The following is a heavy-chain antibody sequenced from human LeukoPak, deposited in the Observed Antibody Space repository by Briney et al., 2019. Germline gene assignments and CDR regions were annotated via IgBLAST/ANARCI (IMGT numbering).Heavy chain of an antibody. CDR2: IQENGGVK. Sequence: GGSLRLSCAASGFTFSSYWMNWVRQAPGKGLEWVANIQENGGVKNYVDSVKGRFTISRDNTKSSLYLQMDSLRAEDTAVYYCARDGNYYNSSAYYDALDIWGQGTMVTDSS. D-gene: IGHD3-22*01. CDR3: ARDGNYYNSSAYYDALDI. J-gene: IGHJ3*02. CDR1: GFTFSSYW. V-gene: IGHV3-7*01.